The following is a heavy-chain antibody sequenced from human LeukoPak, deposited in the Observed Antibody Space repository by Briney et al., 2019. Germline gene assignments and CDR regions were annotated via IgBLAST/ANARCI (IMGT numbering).Heavy chain of an antibody. CDR2: INHSGST. V-gene: IGHV4-34*01. Sequence: SETLSLTCAVYGGSFSGYYWSWIRQPPGKGLEWIGEINHSGSTNYNPSLKSRVIISVDTSKNQFSLKLSSVTAADTAVYYCARSHYYDSSVAYWGQGTLVTVSS. CDR1: GGSFSGYY. D-gene: IGHD3-22*01. J-gene: IGHJ4*02. CDR3: ARSHYYDSSVAY.